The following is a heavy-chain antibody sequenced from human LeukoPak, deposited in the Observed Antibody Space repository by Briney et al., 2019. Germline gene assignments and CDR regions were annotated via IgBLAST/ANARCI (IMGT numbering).Heavy chain of an antibody. CDR3: ARASYVAVGIAAAGPNLDY. CDR2: IYHSGST. D-gene: IGHD6-13*01. J-gene: IGHJ4*02. CDR1: GGSISSSNW. Sequence: PSETLSLTCAVSGGSISSSNWWSWVRQPPGKGLEWIGEIYHSGSTNYNPSLKSRVTISVDKSKNQFSLKLSSVTAADTAVYYCARASYVAVGIAAAGPNLDYWGQGTLVTVSS. V-gene: IGHV4-4*02.